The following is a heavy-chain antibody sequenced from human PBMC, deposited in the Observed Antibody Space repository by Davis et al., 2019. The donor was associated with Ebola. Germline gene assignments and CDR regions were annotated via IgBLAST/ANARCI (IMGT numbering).Heavy chain of an antibody. CDR1: GYTFTGYY. V-gene: IGHV1-2*06. Sequence: ASVKVSCKASGYTFTGYYMHWVRQAPGQGLEWMGRMNPHSGGTNYAQKFQGRVTMTRDTSISTAYMELSRLRSDDTAVYYCARDLRYCSGGSCYWGNYGMDVWGKGTTVTVSS. CDR2: MNPHSGGT. D-gene: IGHD2-15*01. CDR3: ARDLRYCSGGSCYWGNYGMDV. J-gene: IGHJ6*04.